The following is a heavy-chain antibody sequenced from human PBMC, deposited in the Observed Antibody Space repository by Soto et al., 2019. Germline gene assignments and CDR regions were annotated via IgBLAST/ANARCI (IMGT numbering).Heavy chain of an antibody. J-gene: IGHJ4*02. D-gene: IGHD2-8*01. CDR1: GGSISSSSYY. V-gene: IGHV4-39*01. Sequence: PSETLSLTCTVSGGSISSSSYYWGWIRQPPGKGLGWIGSIYYSGSTYYNPSLKSRVTISVDTSKNQFSLKLSSVTAADTAVYYCARQLAGNAIDYWGQGTLVTVSS. CDR3: ARQLAGNAIDY. CDR2: IYYSGST.